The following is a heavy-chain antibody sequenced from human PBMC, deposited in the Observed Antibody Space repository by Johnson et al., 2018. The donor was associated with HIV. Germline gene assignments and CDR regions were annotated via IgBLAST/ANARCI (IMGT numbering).Heavy chain of an antibody. Sequence: QVQLVESGGGVVKPGGSLRLSCVASGFIFSDYYMSWIRQAPGKGLEWVSYISFSDSTIYSADSVQGRFTISRDNAKNSLYLQMNSLRAEDAAVYYCTGRDLLRAFDIWGQGTMVTVSS. CDR2: ISFSDSTI. CDR3: TGRDLLRAFDI. V-gene: IGHV3-11*04. D-gene: IGHD2-15*01. CDR1: GFIFSDYY. J-gene: IGHJ3*02.